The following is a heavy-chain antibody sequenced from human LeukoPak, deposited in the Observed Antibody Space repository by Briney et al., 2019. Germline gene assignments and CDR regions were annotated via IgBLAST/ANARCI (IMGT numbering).Heavy chain of an antibody. D-gene: IGHD3-10*01. CDR2: MNQDGAKK. V-gene: IGHV3-7*01. CDR3: ARDVNPSYGRPNYYDAFDM. Sequence: PGGSLRLSCGASGFSLSAYWMTWFRQVPGKGLEWVANMNQDGAKKYYVDSVKGRFTISRDNANNSLYLQMNSLGVEDTALYYCARDVNPSYGRPNYYDAFDMWGQGTMVTVSS. CDR1: GFSLSAYW. J-gene: IGHJ3*02.